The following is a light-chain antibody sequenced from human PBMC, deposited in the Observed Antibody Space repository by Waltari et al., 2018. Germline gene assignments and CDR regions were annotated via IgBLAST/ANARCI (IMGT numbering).Light chain of an antibody. CDR2: DVF. CDR3: SSYTASPPHVV. CDR1: SSDVGGFNF. J-gene: IGLJ2*01. V-gene: IGLV2-14*03. Sequence: QSALTQPASVSGSPGQSISISCTGTSSDVGGFNFVSWYQQHPGKAPKLMIYDVFNRPSGVSTRFSGSKSDNAASLAISGLQAEDEAVYYCSSYTASPPHVVFGGGTKVTVL.